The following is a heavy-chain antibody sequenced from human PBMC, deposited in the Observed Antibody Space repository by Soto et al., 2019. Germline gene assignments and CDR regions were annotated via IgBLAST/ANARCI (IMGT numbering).Heavy chain of an antibody. CDR1: GGSISSGDYY. Sequence: KPSETLSLTCTVSGGSISSGDYYWSWIRQPPGKGLEWIGYIYYSGSTYYNPSLKSRVTISVDTSKNQFSLKLSSVTAADTAVYYCARDYGGXPEANWFDPWGQGTLVTVSS. J-gene: IGHJ5*02. D-gene: IGHD4-17*01. V-gene: IGHV4-30-4*01. CDR3: ARDYGGXPEANWFDP. CDR2: IYYSGST.